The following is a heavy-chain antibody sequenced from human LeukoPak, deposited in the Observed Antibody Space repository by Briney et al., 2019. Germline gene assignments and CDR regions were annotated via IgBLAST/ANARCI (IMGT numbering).Heavy chain of an antibody. D-gene: IGHD3-9*01. J-gene: IGHJ6*02. V-gene: IGHV3-21*01. CDR1: GFTFSSYS. CDR2: ISSSSSYI. Sequence: GGSVRLSCAASGFTFSSYSMNWVRQAPGKGLEWVSSISSSSSYIYYADSVKGRFTISRDNAKNSLYLQMNSLRAEDTAVYYCARTGANYDILTGPTNYGMDVWGQGPTVTVSS. CDR3: ARTGANYDILTGPTNYGMDV.